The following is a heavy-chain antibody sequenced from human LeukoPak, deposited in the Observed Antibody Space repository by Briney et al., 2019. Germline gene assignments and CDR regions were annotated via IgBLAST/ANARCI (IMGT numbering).Heavy chain of an antibody. J-gene: IGHJ4*02. CDR1: GFTFSNYS. Sequence: PGGSLRLSCAASGFTFSNYSLNWVRQAPGKGLDWVSSISSSSSDIYYADSVKGRFTISRDNAKNSLYLQMNSLRAEDTAVYYCARESGYDIDFDYWGQGTLVTVSS. V-gene: IGHV3-21*01. D-gene: IGHD5-12*01. CDR2: ISSSSSDI. CDR3: ARESGYDIDFDY.